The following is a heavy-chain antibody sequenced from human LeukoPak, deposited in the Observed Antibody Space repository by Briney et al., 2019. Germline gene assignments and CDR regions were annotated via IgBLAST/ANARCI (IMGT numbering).Heavy chain of an antibody. V-gene: IGHV3-74*01. CDR2: INSDGSST. CDR1: GFTFSSYW. CDR3: ARDRFHVAAAGTGGPWFDP. Sequence: PGGSLRLSCAASGFTFSSYWMHWVRQAPGKGLVWVSRINSDGSSTSYADSVKGRFTISRDNAKNTLYLQMNSLRAEDTAVYYCARDRFHVAAAGTGGPWFDPWGQGTLVTVSS. D-gene: IGHD6-13*01. J-gene: IGHJ5*02.